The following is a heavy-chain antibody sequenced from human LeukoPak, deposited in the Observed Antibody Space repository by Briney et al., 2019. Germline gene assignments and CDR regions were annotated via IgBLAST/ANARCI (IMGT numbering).Heavy chain of an antibody. D-gene: IGHD6-13*01. CDR1: GGTFSSYA. Sequence: GSSVKVSCKASGGTFSSYAISWVRQAPGQGLEWMGWMNPNSGNTGYAQKFQGRVTITRNTSISTAYMELSSLRSEDTAVYYCARGGYSGKFDPWGQGTLVTVSS. V-gene: IGHV1-8*03. J-gene: IGHJ5*02. CDR2: MNPNSGNT. CDR3: ARGGYSGKFDP.